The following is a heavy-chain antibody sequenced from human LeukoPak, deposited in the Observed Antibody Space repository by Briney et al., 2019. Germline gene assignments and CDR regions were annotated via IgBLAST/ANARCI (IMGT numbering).Heavy chain of an antibody. CDR3: SRWPTWGIDY. CDR2: IYSGGST. J-gene: IGHJ4*02. Sequence: GGSLRLSCAASGFTVNNNYMSWVRQAPGKGLEWVPVIYSGGSTYYADSVKGRFTISRDNSKNTLYLQMNSLRAEDTAVYYCSRWPTWGIDYWGQGTLVTVSP. V-gene: IGHV3-53*01. CDR1: GFTVNNNY. D-gene: IGHD3-16*01.